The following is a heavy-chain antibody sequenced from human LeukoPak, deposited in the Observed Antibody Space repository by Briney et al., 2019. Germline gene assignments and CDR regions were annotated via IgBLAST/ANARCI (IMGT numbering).Heavy chain of an antibody. Sequence: GRSLRLSCAASGFTFSSYAMSWVRQAPGKGLEWVSAISGSGGSTYYADSVKGRFTTSRDNSKNTLYLQMNSLRAEDTAVYYCARTSLVGATVEDYWGQGTLVTVSS. V-gene: IGHV3-23*01. CDR3: ARTSLVGATVEDY. J-gene: IGHJ4*02. CDR1: GFTFSSYA. CDR2: ISGSGGST. D-gene: IGHD1-26*01.